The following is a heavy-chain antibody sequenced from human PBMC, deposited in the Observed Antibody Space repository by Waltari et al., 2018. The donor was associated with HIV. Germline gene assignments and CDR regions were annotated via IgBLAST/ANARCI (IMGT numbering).Heavy chain of an antibody. CDR3: ARAIRGYSGYYYYYGMDV. D-gene: IGHD5-12*01. Sequence: QVQLVQSGAEVKKPGSSVKVSCKASGGTFSSYAISWVRQAPGQGIEWMGGIIPIFGTANYAQKFQGRVTITADESTSTAYMELSSLRSEDTAVYYCARAIRGYSGYYYYYGMDVWGQGTTVTVSS. CDR1: GGTFSSYA. V-gene: IGHV1-69*01. J-gene: IGHJ6*02. CDR2: IIPIFGTA.